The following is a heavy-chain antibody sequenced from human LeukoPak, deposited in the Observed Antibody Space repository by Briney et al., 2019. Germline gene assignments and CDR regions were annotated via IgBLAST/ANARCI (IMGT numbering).Heavy chain of an antibody. CDR3: ARGDPSVVAPFDY. CDR2: INLNSGDT. CDR1: GYTFTGYY. V-gene: IGHV1-2*02. J-gene: IGHJ4*02. D-gene: IGHD6-6*01. Sequence: ASVKVSCKTSGYTFTGYYMYWVRQAPGQGLAWMGWINLNSGDTDYAQKLQGRVTMTTDTSTSTAYMELRSLRSDDTAVYYCARGDPSVVAPFDYWGQGTLVTVSS.